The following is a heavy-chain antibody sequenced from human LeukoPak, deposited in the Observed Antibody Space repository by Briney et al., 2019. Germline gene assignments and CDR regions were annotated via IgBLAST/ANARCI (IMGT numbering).Heavy chain of an antibody. D-gene: IGHD3-22*01. CDR1: GFTLSTYW. J-gene: IGHJ4*02. Sequence: GGSLRLSCVASGFTLSTYWMSWVRQAPGKGLEWVAGISGSGGGTNYADSVKGRFTISRDNSKNTLFLQMNRLRAEDTAVYFCAKRGVVIRVILVGFHKEAYYFDSWGQGALVTVSS. CDR3: AKRGVVIRVILVGFHKEAYYFDS. CDR2: ISGSGGGT. V-gene: IGHV3-23*01.